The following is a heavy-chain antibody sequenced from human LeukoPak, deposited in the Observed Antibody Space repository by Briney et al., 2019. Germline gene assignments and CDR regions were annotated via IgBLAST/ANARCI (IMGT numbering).Heavy chain of an antibody. CDR3: ARAGYCSSTSCYHSVAVDY. J-gene: IGHJ4*02. V-gene: IGHV4-59*01. Sequence: SETLSLTCTVSGGSISNYYWSWIRQPPGKGMEWIGYIYYSGSTNYNPSLKSRVIISVDTSKNQFSLKLSSVAAADTAVYYCARAGYCSSTSCYHSVAVDYWGQGTLVTVSS. D-gene: IGHD2-2*01. CDR2: IYYSGST. CDR1: GGSISNYY.